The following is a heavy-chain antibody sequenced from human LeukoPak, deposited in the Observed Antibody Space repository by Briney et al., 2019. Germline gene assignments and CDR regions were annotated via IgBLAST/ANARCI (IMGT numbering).Heavy chain of an antibody. CDR3: ATGRTDIVVVPATLRNYYFDY. V-gene: IGHV1-69*13. D-gene: IGHD2-2*01. CDR2: IIPIFGTA. CDR1: GVTFSSYA. J-gene: IGHJ4*02. Sequence: ASVKVSCKASGVTFSSYAINWVRQAPGQGLEWMGGIIPIFGTANYAQKFQGRVTITADESTSTAYMELSSLRSEDTAVYYCATGRTDIVVVPATLRNYYFDYWGQGTLVTVSS.